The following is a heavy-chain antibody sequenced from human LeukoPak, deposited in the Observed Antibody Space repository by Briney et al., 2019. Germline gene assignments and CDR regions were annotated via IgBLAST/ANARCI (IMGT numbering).Heavy chain of an antibody. J-gene: IGHJ5*02. CDR2: LNPKSGST. CDR3: ARGRGEDWFDL. D-gene: IGHD3-10*01. Sequence: ASVKVSCKASGYTLATYDISWVRQASGQGLEGMGWLNPKSGSTGDAQKLRGRGTLTRTSSISTVYMEMSGMPPDDTALYYCARGRGEDWFDLWGQGTLVTVSS. V-gene: IGHV1-8*02. CDR1: GYTLATYD.